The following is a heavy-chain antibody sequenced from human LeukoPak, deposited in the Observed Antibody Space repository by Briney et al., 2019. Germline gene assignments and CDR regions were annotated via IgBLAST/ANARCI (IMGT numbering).Heavy chain of an antibody. D-gene: IGHD3-22*01. CDR3: TTDPMYYYDSSGYNWFDP. CDR1: GFTFSSNA. Sequence: GGSLRLSCAASGFTFSSNAMNWVRQAPGKGLEWVGRIKSKTDGGTTDYAAPVKGRFTISRDDSKNTLYLQMNSLKTEDTAVYYCTTDPMYYYDSSGYNWFDPWGQGTLVTVSS. CDR2: IKSKTDGGTT. J-gene: IGHJ5*02. V-gene: IGHV3-15*07.